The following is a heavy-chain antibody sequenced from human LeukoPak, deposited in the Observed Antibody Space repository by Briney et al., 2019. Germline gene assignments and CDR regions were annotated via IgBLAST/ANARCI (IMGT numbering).Heavy chain of an antibody. CDR1: GFTFSSYG. D-gene: IGHD6-19*01. CDR2: IKSKTDGGTT. V-gene: IGHV3-15*01. Sequence: GGSLRLSCAASGFTFSSYGMHWVRLVPGKGLEWVGRIKSKTDGGTTDYAAPVKGRFTISRDDSKNTLYLQMNSLKTEDTAVYYCTTAAWPYSSGWYSLPDDAFDIWGQGTMVTVSS. J-gene: IGHJ3*02. CDR3: TTAAWPYSSGWYSLPDDAFDI.